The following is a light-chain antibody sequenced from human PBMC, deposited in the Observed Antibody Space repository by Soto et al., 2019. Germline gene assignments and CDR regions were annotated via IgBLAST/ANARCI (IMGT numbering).Light chain of an antibody. CDR2: EAT. V-gene: IGLV2-14*01. J-gene: IGLJ1*01. Sequence: QSALTQPASMSGSPGQSITISCTGTSSDIGRYNFVSWYQHHRGKAPKLIIYEATKRPSGVSYRFSGSKSGNTASLTISGLQAEDEADYYCTSYTITSPYVFGTGTKVTVL. CDR1: SSDIGRYNF. CDR3: TSYTITSPYV.